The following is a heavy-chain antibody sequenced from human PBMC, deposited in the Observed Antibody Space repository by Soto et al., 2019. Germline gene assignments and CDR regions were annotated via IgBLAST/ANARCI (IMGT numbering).Heavy chain of an antibody. J-gene: IGHJ6*02. CDR3: ARDWARAEDV. D-gene: IGHD7-27*01. CDR2: INAGNGNT. CDR1: GYTFTGYP. Sequence: ASVKISCKASGYTFTGYPIHWVRQAPGQGLEWMGWINAGNGNTKYSEKFQGRVTITRDTSAGTAYMELSSLRSEDTAVYYCARDWARAEDVWGQGTTVTVSS. V-gene: IGHV1-3*01.